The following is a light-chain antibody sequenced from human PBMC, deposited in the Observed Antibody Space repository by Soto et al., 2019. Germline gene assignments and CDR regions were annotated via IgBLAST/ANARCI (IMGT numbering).Light chain of an antibody. Sequence: QSVLTQPASVSGSPGQSITISCTGTTNDVGDYRYVSWYQQHPGKAPKVMIYEVSNRPSGVSNRFSGSKSGNTASLTISGLQAEDEADYYCIPYLTNTTYVFGSGTKVTVL. CDR1: TNDVGDYRY. V-gene: IGLV2-14*01. CDR3: IPYLTNTTYV. J-gene: IGLJ1*01. CDR2: EVS.